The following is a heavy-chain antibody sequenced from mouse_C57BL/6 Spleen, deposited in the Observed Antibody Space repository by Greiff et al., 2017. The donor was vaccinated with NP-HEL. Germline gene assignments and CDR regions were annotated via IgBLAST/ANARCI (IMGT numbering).Heavy chain of an antibody. Sequence: VQLQQSGPELVKPGASVKISCKASGYTFTDYYMNWVKQSHGKSLEWIGDINPNNGGTSYNQKFKGKATLTVDKSSSTAYMELRSLTSEDSAVYYCARGGDGYFYYYAMDYWGQGTSVTVSS. CDR1: GYTFTDYY. D-gene: IGHD2-3*01. CDR2: INPNNGGT. J-gene: IGHJ4*01. CDR3: ARGGDGYFYYYAMDY. V-gene: IGHV1-26*01.